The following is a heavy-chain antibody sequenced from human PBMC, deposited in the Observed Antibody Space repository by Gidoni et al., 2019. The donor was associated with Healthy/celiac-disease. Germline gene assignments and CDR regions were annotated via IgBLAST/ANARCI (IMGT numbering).Heavy chain of an antibody. CDR3: AKGAAAGIDYFDY. J-gene: IGHJ4*02. CDR2: MSWNSGSI. V-gene: IGHV3-9*01. CDR1: GFTFDDYA. D-gene: IGHD6-13*01. Sequence: EVQLVESGAGLVQPGRSLRLSCAASGFTFDDYAMHWVRQAPGKGLEWVAGMSWNSGSIGYADSGKGRFTISRDNAKNSLYLQMNSLRAEDTALYYCAKGAAAGIDYFDYWGQGTLVTVSS.